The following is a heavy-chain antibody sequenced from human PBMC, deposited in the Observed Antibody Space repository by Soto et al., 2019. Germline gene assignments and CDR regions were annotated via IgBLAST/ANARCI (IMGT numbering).Heavy chain of an antibody. D-gene: IGHD1-26*01. V-gene: IGHV3-9*01. CDR3: AKGRVGYYYGMDV. CDR2: IGWKSVSI. J-gene: IGHJ6*02. CDR1: GLTLDDFA. Sequence: EVELVESGGGLEQPGRSLRLACAASGLTLDDFAMHWVRQRPGKGLEWVAGIGWKSVSIGYADSVKGRFIISRDNAENPLYLQMNSLRPEDTAHYYCAKGRVGYYYGMDVWGQGTTVTVSS.